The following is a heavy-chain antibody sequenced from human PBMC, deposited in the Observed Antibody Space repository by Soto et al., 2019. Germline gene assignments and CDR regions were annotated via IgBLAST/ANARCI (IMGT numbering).Heavy chain of an antibody. D-gene: IGHD5-12*01. J-gene: IGHJ4*01. CDR2: ISYSGGT. CDR3: AKMWMTHYDY. V-gene: IGHV4-61*01. CDR1: GDSVTTGSSS. Sequence: QVQLQESGPGLVKPSETLSLTCTVSGDSVTTGSSSWTWIRQPPGNGLEWIGNISYSGGTNYNPPRKGRVTIALDSSKNQFSLKLTSVTAADTAVYYCAKMWMTHYDYWGHGSLVTVSS.